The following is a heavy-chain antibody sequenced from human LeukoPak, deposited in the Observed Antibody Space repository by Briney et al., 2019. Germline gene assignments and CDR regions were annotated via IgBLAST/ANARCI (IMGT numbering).Heavy chain of an antibody. D-gene: IGHD2-15*01. CDR3: ARSGDIVVVVAAIESNWFDP. V-gene: IGHV1-2*02. CDR2: INPNSGGT. CDR1: GYTFTGYY. J-gene: IGHJ5*02. Sequence: ASVKVSCKASGYTFTGYYMHWVRQAPGQGLEWMGWINPNSGGTNYAQKFQGRVTMTRDTSISTAYMELSRLRSDDTAVYYCARSGDIVVVVAAIESNWFDPWGLGTLVTVSS.